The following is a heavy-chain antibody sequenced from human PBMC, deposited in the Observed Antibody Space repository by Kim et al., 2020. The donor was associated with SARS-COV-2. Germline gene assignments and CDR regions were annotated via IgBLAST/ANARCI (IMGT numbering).Heavy chain of an antibody. CDR1: VYSISGGYY. D-gene: IGHD1-1*01. V-gene: IGHV4-38-2*02. CDR3: ARAAGGTTGRFDY. J-gene: IGHJ4*02. CDR2: IFHSGST. Sequence: ETLSLTCTVSVYSISGGYYWGWIRQPPGKGLEWIGSIFHSGSTYYNPSLKSRVTISVDTSKNQFSLKLTSVTAADTAVYYCARAAGGTTGRFDYWGQG.